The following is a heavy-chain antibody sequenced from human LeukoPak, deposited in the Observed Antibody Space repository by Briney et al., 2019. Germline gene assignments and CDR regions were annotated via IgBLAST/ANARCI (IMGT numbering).Heavy chain of an antibody. CDR3: ARGLVVVPAAIPGTY. CDR1: GFTFSSYT. D-gene: IGHD2-2*02. CDR2: ISSSSSYI. Sequence: PGGSLRLSCAASGFTFSSYTMNWVRQAPGKGLEWVSSISSSSSYIYYADSVKGRFTISRDNAKNPLYLQMNSLRAEDTAVYYCARGLVVVPAAIPGTYWGQGTLVTVSS. V-gene: IGHV3-21*01. J-gene: IGHJ4*02.